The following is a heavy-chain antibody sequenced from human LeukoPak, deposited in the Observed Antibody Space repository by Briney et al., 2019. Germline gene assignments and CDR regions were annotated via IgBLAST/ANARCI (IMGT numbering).Heavy chain of an antibody. CDR2: IRSKANSYAT. V-gene: IGHV3-73*01. CDR3: TSRQIAVAGDFDY. J-gene: IGHJ4*02. Sequence: GGSLKLSCAASGFTFSGSAMHWVRRASGKGLEWVGRIRSKANSYATAYAASVKGRFTISRDDSKNTAYLQMNSLKTEDTAVYYCTSRQIAVAGDFDYWGQGTLVTVSS. D-gene: IGHD6-19*01. CDR1: GFTFSGSA.